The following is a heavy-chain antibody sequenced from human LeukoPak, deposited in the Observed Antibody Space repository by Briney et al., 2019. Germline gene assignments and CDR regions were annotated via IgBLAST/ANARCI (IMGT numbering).Heavy chain of an antibody. CDR3: ARDRGYYDSSGYYH. CDR2: INHSGST. V-gene: IGHV4-34*01. J-gene: IGHJ4*02. Sequence: PSETLSLTCAVYGGSFSGYYWSWIRQPPGKGLEWIGEINHSGSTNYNPSLKSRVTISVDTSKNQFSLKLSSVTAADTAVYYCARDRGYYDSSGYYHWGQGTLVTVSS. CDR1: GGSFSGYY. D-gene: IGHD3-22*01.